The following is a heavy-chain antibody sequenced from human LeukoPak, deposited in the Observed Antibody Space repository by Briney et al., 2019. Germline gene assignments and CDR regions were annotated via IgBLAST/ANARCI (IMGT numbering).Heavy chain of an antibody. CDR3: ARDRDNGMDV. V-gene: IGHV3-21*01. D-gene: IGHD2-15*01. CDR2: MSNSGSYI. CDR1: GFTFSSYS. J-gene: IGHJ6*04. Sequence: NPGGSLRLSCAASGFTFSSYSMNWFRQAPGKGLEWVSSMSNSGSYIYYAESVQGRFTISRDNTKNSLFLQMNSLRDEDTAVYYCARDRDNGMDVWGKGTTVTVSS.